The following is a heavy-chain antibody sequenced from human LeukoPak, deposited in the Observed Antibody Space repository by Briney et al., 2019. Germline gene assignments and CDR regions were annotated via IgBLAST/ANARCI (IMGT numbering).Heavy chain of an antibody. CDR3: TRAPHWEGNWFDP. CDR2: IWYDGSNK. V-gene: IGHV3-33*08. CDR1: GFTFSGFE. D-gene: IGHD1-26*01. J-gene: IGHJ5*02. Sequence: GGSLRLSCAASGFTFSGFEMNWVRQAPGKGLEWVAMIWYDGSNKNYVDSVKGRFTISRDNSKNTLYLQMNSLRVEDTAVYYCTRAPHWEGNWFDPWGQGTLVTVSS.